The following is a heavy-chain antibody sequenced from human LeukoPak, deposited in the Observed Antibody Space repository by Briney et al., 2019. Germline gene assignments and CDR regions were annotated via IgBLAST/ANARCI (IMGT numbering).Heavy chain of an antibody. CDR1: GYTFSHYS. CDR3: VSGNDPDSTWENYRLDAFYL. Sequence: GGSLRLSCAASGYTFSHYSVNWVRQAPGKGLEWVSSISSTSDYIYYADSVKGRFTISRDNTKSSLYLQMNSLRAEDTAVYYCVSGNDPDSTWENYRLDAFYLGRQGTTVIVSS. D-gene: IGHD3-16*02. V-gene: IGHV3-21*01. CDR2: ISSTSDYI. J-gene: IGHJ3*01.